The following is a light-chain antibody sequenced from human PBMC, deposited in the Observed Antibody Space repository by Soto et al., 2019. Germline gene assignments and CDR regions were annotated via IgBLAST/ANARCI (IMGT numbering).Light chain of an antibody. CDR3: QQYDNLQLT. V-gene: IGKV1-33*01. Sequence: DIQMTQSPSSLSASVGDRVTITCQASQDISNYLNWYQQKPGKAPKLLIYDASNLETGVPSRFSGSGSGTDFTFTISSLQPEDIATYYCQQYDNLQLTFGGGTKVDIX. CDR1: QDISNY. CDR2: DAS. J-gene: IGKJ4*01.